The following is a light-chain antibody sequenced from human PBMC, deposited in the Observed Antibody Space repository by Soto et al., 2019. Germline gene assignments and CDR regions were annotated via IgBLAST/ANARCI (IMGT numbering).Light chain of an antibody. CDR3: QQYGSSLLT. J-gene: IGKJ4*01. Sequence: ENVLTQSPGTLSLSPGERATLFCRASQSVTSSYLAWYQQRPGQAPRLLIYGASRRATGIPDRFSGSGSGTDFTLTISRLEPEDFAVYYCQQYGSSLLTFGGGTKVEIK. CDR2: GAS. V-gene: IGKV3-20*01. CDR1: QSVTSSY.